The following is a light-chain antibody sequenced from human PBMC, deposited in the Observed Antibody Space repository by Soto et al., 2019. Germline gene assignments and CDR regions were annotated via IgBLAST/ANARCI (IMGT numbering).Light chain of an antibody. Sequence: EIIMTQSPATLSVSPGETATLSCRASQSVSSNLAWYQQTPGQAPRLLIYGASTRATGIPARFSGSGSGTEFTLAISSLESEVFAVYYCQHYNNWPVTFGHGTRLEIK. J-gene: IGKJ5*01. CDR2: GAS. CDR3: QHYNNWPVT. CDR1: QSVSSN. V-gene: IGKV3-15*01.